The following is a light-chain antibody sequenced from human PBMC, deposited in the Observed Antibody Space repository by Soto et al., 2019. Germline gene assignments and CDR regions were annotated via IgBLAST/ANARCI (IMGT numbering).Light chain of an antibody. V-gene: IGKV3-20*01. Sequence: EIVLTQSPGTLSSSPGERATLSCRASQSVSSNYLAWYQQKPGQAPRLLIYGSSSRATGIPDRFSGSGSGTDFTLTISRLEPEDFALYFCQQYGNSPPYTFGQGTKVDIK. CDR2: GSS. CDR1: QSVSSNY. J-gene: IGKJ2*01. CDR3: QQYGNSPPYT.